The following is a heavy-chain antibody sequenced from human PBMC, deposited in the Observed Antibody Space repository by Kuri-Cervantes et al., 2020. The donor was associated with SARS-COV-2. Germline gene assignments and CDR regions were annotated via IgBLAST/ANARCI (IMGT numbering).Heavy chain of an antibody. J-gene: IGHJ3*02. V-gene: IGHV3-21*01. Sequence: GESLKISCAASGFTFSSYSMNWVRQAPGKGLEWVSSISSSSSYIYYADSVKGRFTIPRDNAKNSLYLQMNSLRAEDTAVYYCARDPGIVVVPAAIPGAFDIWGQGTMVTVSS. CDR3: ARDPGIVVVPAAIPGAFDI. CDR2: ISSSSSYI. CDR1: GFTFSSYS. D-gene: IGHD2-2*01.